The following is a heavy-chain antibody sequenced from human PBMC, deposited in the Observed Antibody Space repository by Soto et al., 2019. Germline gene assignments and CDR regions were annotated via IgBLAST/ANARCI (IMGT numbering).Heavy chain of an antibody. CDR1: GYTFTSYG. V-gene: IGHV1-18*04. Sequence: QVQLVQSGAEVKKPGASVKVSCKASGYTFTSYGISWVRQAPGQGLEWMGWSSAYNGNTNYAQKLQGRVTMTTDTSTSTAYMELRSLRSDDTAVYYCARWGYCSGGSCDGKSWFDPWGQGTLVTVSS. CDR2: SSAYNGNT. CDR3: ARWGYCSGGSCDGKSWFDP. J-gene: IGHJ5*02. D-gene: IGHD2-15*01.